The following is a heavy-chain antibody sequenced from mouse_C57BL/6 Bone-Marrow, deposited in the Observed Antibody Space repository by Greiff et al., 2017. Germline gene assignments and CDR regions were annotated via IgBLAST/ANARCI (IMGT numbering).Heavy chain of an antibody. CDR3: ARDGSSYYYAMDY. CDR2: IYPSDSET. CDR1: GYTFTSYW. D-gene: IGHD1-1*01. Sequence: VQLQQPGAELVRPGSSVKLSCKASGYTFTSYWMDWVKQRPGQGLEWIGNIYPSDSETHYNQKFKDKATLTVDKSSSTAYMQLSSLTSEDSAVYYWARDGSSYYYAMDYWGQGTSVTVSS. V-gene: IGHV1-61*01. J-gene: IGHJ4*01.